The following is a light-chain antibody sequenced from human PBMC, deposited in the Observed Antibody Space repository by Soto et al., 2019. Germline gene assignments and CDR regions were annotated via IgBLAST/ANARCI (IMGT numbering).Light chain of an antibody. CDR3: QESYSTPLT. CDR2: SAS. J-gene: IGKJ5*01. CDR1: QSIGNY. V-gene: IGKV1-39*01. Sequence: DIPMTQSPSSLSASIGDRVTLTCRSSQSIGNYLNWYQQKPGKAPSLLIHSASTLQGGVPSRFSGSGSATDFTFTISCLQPDDVATYYWQESYSTPLTFGQGTRLE.